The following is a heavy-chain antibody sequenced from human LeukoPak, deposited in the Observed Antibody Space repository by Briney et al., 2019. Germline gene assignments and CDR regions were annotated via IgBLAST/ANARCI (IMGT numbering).Heavy chain of an antibody. CDR2: IHYSGST. CDR3: ARVYSSNWSQTYYFDY. V-gene: IGHV4-39*07. J-gene: IGHJ4*02. CDR1: GGSISNSIYY. Sequence: PSETLSLTCTVSGGSISNSIYYWGWIRQPPGKGLEWNGSIHYSGSTYYNSSLKSRVTISSDMPKNQFSLKLSSVTAADTAVYYCARVYSSNWSQTYYFDYWGQGTLVTVSS. D-gene: IGHD6-13*01.